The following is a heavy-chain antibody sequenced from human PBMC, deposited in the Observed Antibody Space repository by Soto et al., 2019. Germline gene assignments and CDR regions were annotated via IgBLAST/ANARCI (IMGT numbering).Heavy chain of an antibody. CDR3: ARGAVADYSRVFDY. CDR2: TYYRSKWYK. J-gene: IGHJ4*02. CDR1: GDRVSSNSAA. D-gene: IGHD6-19*01. V-gene: IGHV6-1*01. Sequence: PGQTLSLTCAVSGDRVSSNSAAWNWIRQSPSRGLEWLGRTYYRSKWYKDYEVSVKSRITINLDTSKNQFSLQLNSVTPEDTAVYYCARGAVADYSRVFDYWGQGTLVTVSS.